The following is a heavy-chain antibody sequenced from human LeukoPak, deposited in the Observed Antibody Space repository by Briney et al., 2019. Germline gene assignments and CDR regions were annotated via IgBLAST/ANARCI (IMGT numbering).Heavy chain of an antibody. CDR3: ARMVDTAMGYYFDY. Sequence: GGSLRLSCAASGFTFSDYYMSWIRQAPGKGLEWVSYISSSGSTIYYADSEKGRFTISRDNAKHSLYLQMNSLRAEDTAVYYCARMVDTAMGYYFDYWGQGTLVTVSS. J-gene: IGHJ4*02. CDR1: GFTFSDYY. CDR2: ISSSGSTI. V-gene: IGHV3-11*01. D-gene: IGHD5-18*01.